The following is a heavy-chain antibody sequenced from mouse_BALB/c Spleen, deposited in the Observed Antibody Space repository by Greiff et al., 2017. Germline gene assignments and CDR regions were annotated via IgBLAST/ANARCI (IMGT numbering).Heavy chain of an antibody. Sequence: EVKLMESGGGLVQPGGSLRLSCATSGFTFTDYYMSWVRQPPGKALEWLGFIRNKANGYTTEYSASVKGRFTISRDNSQSILYLQMNTLRAEDSATYYCARDGRYGDAMDYWGQGTSVTVSS. J-gene: IGHJ4*01. CDR1: GFTFTDYY. V-gene: IGHV7-3*02. D-gene: IGHD2-14*01. CDR3: ARDGRYGDAMDY. CDR2: IRNKANGYTT.